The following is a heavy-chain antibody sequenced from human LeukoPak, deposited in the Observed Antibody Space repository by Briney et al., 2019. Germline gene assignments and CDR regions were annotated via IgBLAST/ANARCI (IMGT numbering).Heavy chain of an antibody. CDR2: IYYSGST. CDR1: GGSISSSSYY. D-gene: IGHD1-26*01. Sequence: TSETLSLTCTVSGGSISSSSYYWSWIRQPPGKGLEWIGYIYYSGSTNYNPSLKSRVTISVDTSKNQFSLKLSSVTAADTAVYYCARDSDLYRWEAFDIWGQGTMVTVSS. J-gene: IGHJ3*02. V-gene: IGHV4-61*01. CDR3: ARDSDLYRWEAFDI.